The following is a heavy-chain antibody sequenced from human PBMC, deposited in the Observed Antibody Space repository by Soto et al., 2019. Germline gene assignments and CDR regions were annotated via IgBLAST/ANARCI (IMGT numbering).Heavy chain of an antibody. CDR1: GFTFSSYA. Sequence: GGSLRLSCAASGFTFSSYAMSWVRQAPGKGLEWVSAISGSGGSTYYADSVKGRFTISRDNSKNTLYLQMNSLRAEDTAVYYCAKAASSWYAGEMGNAFDIWGQGTMVTVSS. D-gene: IGHD6-13*01. V-gene: IGHV3-23*01. J-gene: IGHJ3*02. CDR3: AKAASSWYAGEMGNAFDI. CDR2: ISGSGGST.